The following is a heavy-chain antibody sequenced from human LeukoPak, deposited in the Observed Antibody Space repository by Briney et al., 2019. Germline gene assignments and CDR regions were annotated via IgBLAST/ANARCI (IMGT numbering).Heavy chain of an antibody. J-gene: IGHJ4*02. Sequence: GGSLRLSCAASGFTFSSYWMSWVRQAPGKGLEWVANIRQDGSEKYYVDSVKGRFTISRDNAKNSLYLQMNSLRAEDTAVYYCARLRGDYEERFDYWGQGTLVTVSS. CDR2: IRQDGSEK. CDR3: ARLRGDYEERFDY. CDR1: GFTFSSYW. D-gene: IGHD4-17*01. V-gene: IGHV3-7*03.